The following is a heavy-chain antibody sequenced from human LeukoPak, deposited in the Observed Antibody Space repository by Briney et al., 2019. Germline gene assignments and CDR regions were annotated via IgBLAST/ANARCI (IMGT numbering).Heavy chain of an antibody. CDR3: ARDYPTFGVVTIFDY. J-gene: IGHJ4*02. Sequence: PGGSLRLSCAASGFTFNNYDMNWVRQAPGKGLEWISFISSGSDILHYADSVEGRFTISRDNSKNTLYLQMSSLRAEDTALYYCARDYPTFGVVTIFDYWGQGALVTVSS. CDR1: GFTFNNYD. D-gene: IGHD3-3*01. V-gene: IGHV3-48*01. CDR2: ISSGSDIL.